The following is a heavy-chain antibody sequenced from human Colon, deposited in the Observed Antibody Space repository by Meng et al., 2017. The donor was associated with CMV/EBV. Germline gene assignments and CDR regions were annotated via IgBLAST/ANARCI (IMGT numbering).Heavy chain of an antibody. CDR2: TSNDGSYK. D-gene: IGHD3-9*01. J-gene: IGHJ6*02. CDR1: YS. CDR3: AKTYHDFLTTSYRGYQYNGMDV. Sequence: YSMHWVRQAPGKGLEWVAVTSNDGSYKYYAESLKGRLTISRDNSKNTLYLQMNNLKAEDTAVYYCAKTYHDFLTTSYRGYQYNGMDVWGQGTTVTVSS. V-gene: IGHV3-30*04.